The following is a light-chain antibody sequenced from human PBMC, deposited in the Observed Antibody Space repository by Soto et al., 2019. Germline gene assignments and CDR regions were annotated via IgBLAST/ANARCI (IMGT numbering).Light chain of an antibody. CDR3: QQRSNGLT. J-gene: IGKJ4*01. Sequence: EIVLTQSPATLSLSPGERATLSCRASQSVSSYLAWYQQKPGQAPRLLIYDASNRATGIPTRFSGSGSGTDFTITISSLETEDFAVYYCQQRSNGLTFGGGTKVEIK. CDR2: DAS. V-gene: IGKV3-11*01. CDR1: QSVSSY.